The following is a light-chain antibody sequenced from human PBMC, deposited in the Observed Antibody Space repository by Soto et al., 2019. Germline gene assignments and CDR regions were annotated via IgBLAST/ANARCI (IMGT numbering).Light chain of an antibody. Sequence: EIVMTQSPATLSVSPGERATLSCRASQSVSSNLAWYQQKPGQAPRLLIYGASTRATGIPARFSGSGSGTEFTLTISSLQSEDYAVYYCHQYNSYSFGQGTKVDIK. CDR2: GAS. CDR3: HQYNSYS. CDR1: QSVSSN. J-gene: IGKJ1*01. V-gene: IGKV3-15*01.